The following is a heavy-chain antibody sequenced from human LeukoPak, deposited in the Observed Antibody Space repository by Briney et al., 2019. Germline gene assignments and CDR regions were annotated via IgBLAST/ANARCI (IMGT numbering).Heavy chain of an antibody. CDR2: IHYTGCT. V-gene: IGHV4-39*01. CDR3: ARYWGPYDNSGAYFDY. J-gene: IGHJ4*02. D-gene: IGHD3-22*01. CDR1: GDSISSSSYY. Sequence: PSETLSLTCTVSGDSISSSSYYWVWLRQPPGKGLEWIATIHYTGCTYYNPSLKSRVTISVDTSKNQFSLKLSSVTAADTAMYYCARYWGPYDNSGAYFDYWGQGTLVTVSS.